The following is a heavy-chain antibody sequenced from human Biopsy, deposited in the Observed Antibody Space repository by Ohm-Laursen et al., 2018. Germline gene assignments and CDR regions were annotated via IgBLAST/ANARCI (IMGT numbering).Heavy chain of an antibody. J-gene: IGHJ3*01. CDR1: GYAVNDYF. CDR3: ARDIMNRIAGLVARSDVFDV. Sequence: ASVKVSCKGSGYAVNDYFLHWLRQAPGQGPEGMGWSSPNSGGTNYAQKFQGRVTMTTDTSTSTVYLELRRLISDDTAVYYCARDIMNRIAGLVARSDVFDVWGQGTLVTVSS. D-gene: IGHD3-16*01. CDR2: SSPNSGGT. V-gene: IGHV1-2*02.